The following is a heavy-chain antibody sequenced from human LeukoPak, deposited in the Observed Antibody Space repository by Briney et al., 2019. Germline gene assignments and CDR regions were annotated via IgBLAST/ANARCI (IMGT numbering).Heavy chain of an antibody. V-gene: IGHV3-23*01. J-gene: IGHJ4*02. CDR2: ISGSGGST. D-gene: IGHD3-3*01. Sequence: PGGSLRLSFAASGFTFSSYAMSWVRQAPGKGLEWVSAISGSGGSTYYADSVKGRFTISRDNSKNTLYLQMNSLRAEDTAVYYCAKAREIRDFWSGLKYYFDYWGQGTLVTVSS. CDR3: AKAREIRDFWSGLKYYFDY. CDR1: GFTFSSYA.